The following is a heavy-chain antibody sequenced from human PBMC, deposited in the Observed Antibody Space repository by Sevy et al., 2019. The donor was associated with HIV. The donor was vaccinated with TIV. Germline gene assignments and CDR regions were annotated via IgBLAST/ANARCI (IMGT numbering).Heavy chain of an antibody. V-gene: IGHV3-7*04. CDR1: GFTFSTHW. D-gene: IGHD3-22*01. J-gene: IGHJ4*02. CDR3: ARGNSGFFDY. Sequence: GGSLRLSCAASGFTFSTHWMHWVRQAPGKGLEWVANIKQDESEKYYVASVKGRFTISRDKAKNSLYLQMNSLRPGDTAVYYCARGNSGFFDYWGQGTLVTVSS. CDR2: IKQDESEK.